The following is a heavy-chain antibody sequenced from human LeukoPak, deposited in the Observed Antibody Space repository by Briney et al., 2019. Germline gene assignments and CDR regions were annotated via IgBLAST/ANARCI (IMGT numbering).Heavy chain of an antibody. CDR2: IYYSGST. V-gene: IGHV4-30-4*01. J-gene: IGHJ4*02. D-gene: IGHD6-13*01. CDR3: ARVHSSSWYAFDY. CDR1: GGSISSGDYY. Sequence: PSETLSLTCTVSGGSISSGDYYWSWIRQPPGKGLEWIGYIYYSGSTYYNPSLKSRVTISVDTSKNQFSLKLSSVTAADTAVYYCARVHSSSWYAFDYWGQGTLVTVSS.